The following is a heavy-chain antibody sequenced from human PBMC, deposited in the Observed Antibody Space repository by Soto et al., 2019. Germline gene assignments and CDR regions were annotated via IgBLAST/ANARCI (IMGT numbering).Heavy chain of an antibody. V-gene: IGHV1-69*13. J-gene: IGHJ6*02. CDR1: GGTFSSFA. Sequence: SVKVSCKASGGTFSSFAINWVRQAPGQGPEWMGGTIPILGTANYAQKFQGRVTIIADETTNTASLELTSLRSEATAVNYCARGNALDIWGQGSTVTVSS. CDR2: TIPILGTA. CDR3: ARGNALDI.